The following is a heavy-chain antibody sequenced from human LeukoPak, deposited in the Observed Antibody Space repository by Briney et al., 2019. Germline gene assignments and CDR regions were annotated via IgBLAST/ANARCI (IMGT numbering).Heavy chain of an antibody. CDR1: GGSISSYY. J-gene: IGHJ4*02. D-gene: IGHD6-13*01. CDR2: IYYSGST. V-gene: IGHV4-59*01. CDR3: ARGNYLWYGSSWYGDPFDY. Sequence: SETLSLTCTVSGGSISSYYWSWIRQPPGKGLEWIGYIYYSGSTNYNPSLKSRVTISVDTSKNQFSLKLSSVTAADTAVYYCARGNYLWYGSSWYGDPFDYWGQGTLVTVSS.